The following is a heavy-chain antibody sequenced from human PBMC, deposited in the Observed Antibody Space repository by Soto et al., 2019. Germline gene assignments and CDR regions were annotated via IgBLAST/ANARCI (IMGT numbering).Heavy chain of an antibody. Sequence: GGSLRLSCAASVFTFGDYAMQWVRQAPGKGLEWVSAISWNSGSIDYADSVKGRFTISRDNAKNSLYLQMNSLRAEDTALYYCAKSHTTSGWYVTTDYWGQGTRVTVSS. CDR1: VFTFGDYA. CDR3: AKSHTTSGWYVTTDY. J-gene: IGHJ4*02. D-gene: IGHD6-19*01. CDR2: ISWNSGSI. V-gene: IGHV3-9*01.